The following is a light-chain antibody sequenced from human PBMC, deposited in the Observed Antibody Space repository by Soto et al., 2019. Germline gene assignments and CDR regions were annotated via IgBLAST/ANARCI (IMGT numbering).Light chain of an antibody. CDR1: SGSVASNY. V-gene: IGLV6-57*04. Sequence: NFMLTQPQFVSESPGKTVTISCTRSSGSVASNYVQWYQQRPGRAPTTVVFEDSQRPSGVPDRFSGSIDRTSNSAPLTISALKTEDEADYYCQSSDSSDHVVFGGGTKLTVL. CDR3: QSSDSSDHVV. CDR2: EDS. J-gene: IGLJ2*01.